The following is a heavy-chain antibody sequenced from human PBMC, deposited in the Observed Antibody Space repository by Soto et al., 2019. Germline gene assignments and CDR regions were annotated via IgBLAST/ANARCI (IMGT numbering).Heavy chain of an antibody. D-gene: IGHD3-16*01. V-gene: IGHV1-69*06. Sequence: QVQLVQSGAEVKKPRSSVKVSCKASGDTFSTYGISWVRQAPGQGLEWMGRITPMVGTANYAQKWQGRVTMTADKSTITAYMELSSLRSEDTAVYYCARDVTDDYIWGSSNTWFDPWGQGTQVTVSS. CDR1: GDTFSTYG. CDR3: ARDVTDDYIWGSSNTWFDP. J-gene: IGHJ5*02. CDR2: ITPMVGTA.